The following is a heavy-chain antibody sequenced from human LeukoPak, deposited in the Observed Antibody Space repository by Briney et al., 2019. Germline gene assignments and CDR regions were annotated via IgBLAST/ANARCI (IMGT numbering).Heavy chain of an antibody. D-gene: IGHD5-18*01. CDR1: GYTFTSYG. V-gene: IGHV1-18*01. CDR3: ARGQKYRSGYTVTELGSGYFDY. CDR2: ISAYNGNT. J-gene: IGHJ4*02. Sequence: ASVKVSCKASGYTFTSYGISWVRQAPGQGLEWMGRISAYNGNTNYAQKLQGRVTMTTDTSTSTAYMELRSLRSDDTAVYYCARGQKYRSGYTVTELGSGYFDYWGQGTLVTVSS.